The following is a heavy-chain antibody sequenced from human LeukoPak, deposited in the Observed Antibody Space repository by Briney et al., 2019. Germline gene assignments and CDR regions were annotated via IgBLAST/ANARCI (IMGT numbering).Heavy chain of an antibody. Sequence: GGSLRLSCAASGFTFSGYAMHWVRQAPGKGLEWVAVISYDGSNKYYADSVKGRFTISRDNSKNTLYLQMNSLRAEDTAVYYCARDESLLRLGTPTSWGQGTLVTVSS. CDR3: ARDESLLRLGTPTS. V-gene: IGHV3-30*04. CDR2: ISYDGSNK. D-gene: IGHD3-16*01. J-gene: IGHJ5*02. CDR1: GFTFSGYA.